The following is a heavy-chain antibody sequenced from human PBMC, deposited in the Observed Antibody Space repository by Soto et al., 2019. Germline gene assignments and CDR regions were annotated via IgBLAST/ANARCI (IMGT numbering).Heavy chain of an antibody. CDR1: GFTFSSYS. Sequence: GGSLRLSCAASGFTFSSYSMNWVRQAPGKGLEWVSSISSSSSYIYYADSVKGRFTISRDNAKNSLYLQMNSLRAEDTAVYYCARDFYGSGSYLIFDYWGQGTLVTVSS. CDR3: ARDFYGSGSYLIFDY. CDR2: ISSSSSYI. J-gene: IGHJ4*02. V-gene: IGHV3-21*01. D-gene: IGHD3-10*01.